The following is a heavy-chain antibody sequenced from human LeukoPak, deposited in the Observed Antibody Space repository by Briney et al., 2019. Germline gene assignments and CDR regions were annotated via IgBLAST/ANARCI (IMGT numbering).Heavy chain of an antibody. Sequence: GGSLRLSCAASGFTFSDYYMSWIRQAPGKGLAWVSYISSSGDTIYYADSVRGRFAISRDNAENSLYLQMNSLRAEDTAVYYCATGRDLFDYWGQGTLVTVSS. J-gene: IGHJ4*02. CDR1: GFTFSDYY. CDR2: ISSSGDTI. V-gene: IGHV3-11*04. D-gene: IGHD3-10*01. CDR3: ATGRDLFDY.